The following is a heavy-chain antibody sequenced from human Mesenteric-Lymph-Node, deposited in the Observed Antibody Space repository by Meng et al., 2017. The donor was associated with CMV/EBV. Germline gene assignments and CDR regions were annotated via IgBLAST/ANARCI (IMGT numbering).Heavy chain of an antibody. V-gene: IGHV3-66*02. CDR2: IYSGGST. CDR1: GFTVSSNY. J-gene: IGHJ4*02. D-gene: IGHD2-2*01. Sequence: GGSLRLSCAASGFTVSSNYMSWVRQAPGKGLEWVSVIYSGGSTYYADSVKGRFTISRDNSKNTLYLQMNSLRTEDTAVYYCARDRADCSSTSCELDYWGQGTLVTVSS. CDR3: ARDRADCSSTSCELDY.